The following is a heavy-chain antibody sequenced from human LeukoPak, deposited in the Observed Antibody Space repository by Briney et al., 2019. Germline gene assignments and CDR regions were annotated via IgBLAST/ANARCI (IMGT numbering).Heavy chain of an antibody. CDR1: GFTFSSYS. D-gene: IGHD3-22*01. CDR2: ISSSSSYI. J-gene: IGHJ4*02. Sequence: PGGSLRLSCAASGFTFSSYSTNWVRQAPGKGLEWVSSISSSSSYIYYADSVKGRFTISRDNAKNSLYLQMNSLRAEDTAVYYCARERADYYDSSGYLEWGQGTLVTVSS. CDR3: ARERADYYDSSGYLE. V-gene: IGHV3-21*01.